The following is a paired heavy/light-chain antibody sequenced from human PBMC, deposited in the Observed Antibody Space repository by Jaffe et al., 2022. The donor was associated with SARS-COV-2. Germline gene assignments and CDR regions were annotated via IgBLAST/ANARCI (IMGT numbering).Light chain of an antibody. CDR2: DVS. J-gene: IGLJ1*01. CDR1: SSDVGGYNY. V-gene: IGLV2-11*01. Sequence: QSALTQPRSVSGSPGQSVTISCTGTSSDVGGYNYVSWYQQHPGKAPKLMIYDVSKRPSGVPDRFSGSKSGNTASLTISGLQAEDEADYYCCSYAGSYTRVFGTGTKVTVL. CDR3: CSYAGSYTRV.
Heavy chain of an antibody. CDR3: ARDSAGYAVAGNVGRRGEPHISYYFDY. V-gene: IGHV1-18*01. CDR1: GYTFTSYG. D-gene: IGHD6-19*01. Sequence: QVQLVQSGAEVKKPGASVKVSCKASGYTFTSYGISWVRQAPGQGLEWMGWISAYNGNTNYAQKLQGRVTMTTDTSTSTAYMELRSLRSDDTAVYYCARDSAGYAVAGNVGRRGEPHISYYFDYWGQGTLVTVSS. J-gene: IGHJ4*02. CDR2: ISAYNGNT.